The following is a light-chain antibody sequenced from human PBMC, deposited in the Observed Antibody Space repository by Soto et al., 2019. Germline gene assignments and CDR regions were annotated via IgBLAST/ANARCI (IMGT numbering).Light chain of an antibody. V-gene: IGKV1-33*01. CDR1: RDIDKY. Sequence: DIQMTQSPSSLSASVGDSVSITCQASRDIDKYLNWYQQKPGKAPKLLIYDASNLETGVPSRFSGSGSAKDFTFTISNLQPEDCATYYCQQDDALPTFGPGTRLEI. CDR3: QQDDALPT. J-gene: IGKJ5*01. CDR2: DAS.